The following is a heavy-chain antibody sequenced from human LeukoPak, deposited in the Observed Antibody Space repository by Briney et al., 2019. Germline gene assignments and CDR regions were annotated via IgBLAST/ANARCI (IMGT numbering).Heavy chain of an antibody. J-gene: IGHJ5*02. V-gene: IGHV4-4*07. CDR1: GGSISSHF. CDR3: ARQQLVRGWFDP. D-gene: IGHD6-13*01. Sequence: SETLSLTCTVSGGSISSHFWSWIRQPAGKGLEWFGRIYASGSTNYNPSLKSRVTMSIDTSKNQSSLKLSSVTAADTAVYYCARQQLVRGWFDPWGQGTLVTVSS. CDR2: IYASGST.